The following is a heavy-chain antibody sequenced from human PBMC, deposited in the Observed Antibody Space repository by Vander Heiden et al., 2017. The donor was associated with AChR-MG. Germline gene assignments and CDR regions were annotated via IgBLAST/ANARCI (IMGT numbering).Heavy chain of an antibody. Sequence: VQLQPCGAGLLNPSESLSLNRAVYGGSFSGYYWSWMRQPPGKGLDWIEEINNSGSTNYNPSLKSRVTISVDTSKNHFSLKLSSVTAADTAVYYCARGLFLRSGYFQHWGQGTLVTVSS. J-gene: IGHJ1*01. D-gene: IGHD3-3*01. CDR3: ARGLFLRSGYFQH. CDR1: GGSFSGYY. CDR2: INNSGST. V-gene: IGHV4-34*01.